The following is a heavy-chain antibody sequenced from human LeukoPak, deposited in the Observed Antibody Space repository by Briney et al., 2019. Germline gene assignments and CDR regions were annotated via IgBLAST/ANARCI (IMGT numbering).Heavy chain of an antibody. V-gene: IGHV1-2*02. J-gene: IGHJ4*02. CDR1: GYTLTDYY. CDR2: INPNSGGT. CDR3: ARAKYLDY. Sequence: ASVKVSCKASGYTLTDYYVHWVRQAPGQGLEWMGGINPNSGGTNFAQKFQGRVTMTRDTSIRTVYLEMSSLRSDDTALYYCARAKYLDYWGQGTPVTVSS.